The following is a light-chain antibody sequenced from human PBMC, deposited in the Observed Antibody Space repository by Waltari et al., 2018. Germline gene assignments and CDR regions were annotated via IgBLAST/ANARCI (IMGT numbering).Light chain of an antibody. CDR1: SSALAGYKY. V-gene: IGLV2-11*01. CDR3: CSYAGSRWV. Sequence: QSALTQPRSVSGSPGQSVPISSTETSSALAGYKYVSWYHQHPGKAPKPTIFDVRTRPSGVPDRFSGSKSGSTASLTISGLQAEDEADYYCCSYAGSRWVFGGGTKLTVL. J-gene: IGLJ3*02. CDR2: DVR.